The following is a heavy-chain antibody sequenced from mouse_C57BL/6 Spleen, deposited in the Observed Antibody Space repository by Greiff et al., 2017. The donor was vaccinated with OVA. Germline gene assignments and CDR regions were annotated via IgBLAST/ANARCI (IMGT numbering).Heavy chain of an antibody. Sequence: QVQLQQSGAELVRPGTSVKVSCKASGYAFTNYLIEWVKQRPGQGLEWIGVINPGSGGTNYNEKFKGKATLTADKSSSTAYMQLSSLTSEDSAVYFCAREGKGGAMDYWGQGTSVTVSS. CDR3: AREGKGGAMDY. CDR1: GYAFTNYL. D-gene: IGHD1-3*01. V-gene: IGHV1-54*01. J-gene: IGHJ4*01. CDR2: INPGSGGT.